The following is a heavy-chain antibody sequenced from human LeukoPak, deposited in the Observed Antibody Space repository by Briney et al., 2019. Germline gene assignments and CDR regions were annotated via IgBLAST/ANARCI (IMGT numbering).Heavy chain of an antibody. CDR2: ISYDGTNK. CDR3: GGYHY. Sequence: GGSLRLSCAASGFTFSSYDMPWVRQAPGKGLEWVAVISYDGTNKYYADSVKGRFTISRDNSKNTLYLQMNSLRAEDTAVYYCGGYHYWGQGTLVTVSS. J-gene: IGHJ4*02. CDR1: GFTFSSYD. V-gene: IGHV3-30*03. D-gene: IGHD6-13*01.